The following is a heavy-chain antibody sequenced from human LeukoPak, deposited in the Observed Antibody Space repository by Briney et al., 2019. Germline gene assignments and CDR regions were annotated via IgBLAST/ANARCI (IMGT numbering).Heavy chain of an antibody. J-gene: IGHJ6*02. D-gene: IGHD3-10*01. CDR2: IYYSGST. CDR3: ARVFRARRNYSYYGRDV. Sequence: SETLSLTCTVSGGSISSGGYYWSWIRQHPGKGLEWIGYIYYSGSTYYNPSLKSRVTISVDTSKNQFSLKLSSVTAADTAVYSCARVFRARRNYSYYGRDVGGQGPTVTVS. CDR1: GGSISSGGYY. V-gene: IGHV4-31*03.